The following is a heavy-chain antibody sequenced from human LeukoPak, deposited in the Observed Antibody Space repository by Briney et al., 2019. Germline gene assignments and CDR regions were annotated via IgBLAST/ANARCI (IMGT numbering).Heavy chain of an antibody. Sequence: GGSLRLSCAASGFTFSSYAMSWVRQAPGKGLEWVSAISGSGGSTYYVDSVKGRFTISRDNSKNTLYLQMNSLRAEDTAVYYCAKDPNYYDSNPWGQGTMVTVSS. CDR3: AKDPNYYDSNP. CDR1: GFTFSSYA. D-gene: IGHD3-22*01. CDR2: ISGSGGST. V-gene: IGHV3-23*01. J-gene: IGHJ3*01.